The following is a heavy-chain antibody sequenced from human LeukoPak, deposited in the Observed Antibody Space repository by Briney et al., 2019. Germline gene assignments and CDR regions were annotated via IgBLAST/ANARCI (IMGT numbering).Heavy chain of an antibody. J-gene: IGHJ4*02. CDR3: ARGHWNDVSWIDY. CDR2: ISGSGGST. Sequence: GRSLRLSCAASGFTFSSYAMSWVRQAPGKGLEWVSGISGSGGSTYYADSVKGRFTISRDNAKNSLYLQMNSLRAEDMAVYYCARGHWNDVSWIDYWGQGTLVTVSS. V-gene: IGHV3-23*01. CDR1: GFTFSSYA. D-gene: IGHD1-1*01.